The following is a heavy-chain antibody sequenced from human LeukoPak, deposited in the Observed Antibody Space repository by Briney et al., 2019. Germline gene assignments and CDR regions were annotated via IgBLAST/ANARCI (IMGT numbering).Heavy chain of an antibody. CDR2: ISSTGSYI. CDR3: ASPYSTSWNDAYDV. CDR1: GFSFNTYT. Sequence: GGSLRLSCAASGFSFNTYTMNWVRQAPGRGLEWVASISSTGSYIYYADSVRGRFTISRDNAENSLYLQMNNLRAEDTAVFYCASPYSTSWNDAYDVWGQGTVVTVSS. V-gene: IGHV3-21*01. D-gene: IGHD6-13*01. J-gene: IGHJ3*01.